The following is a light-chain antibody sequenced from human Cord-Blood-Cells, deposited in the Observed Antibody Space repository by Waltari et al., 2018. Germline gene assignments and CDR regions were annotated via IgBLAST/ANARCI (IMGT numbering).Light chain of an antibody. CDR3: QQYYSTPYT. CDR2: WAS. V-gene: IGKV4-1*01. J-gene: IGKJ2*01. CDR1: QSVLYCSNIKNY. Sequence: DIVMTQSPDSLAVSLGERATINCKSSQSVLYCSNIKNYLAWYQQKPGQPPKLLIYWASTREAGVPDRFSGSGSGTDFTLTISSLQAEDVAVYYCQQYYSTPYTFGQGTKLEIK.